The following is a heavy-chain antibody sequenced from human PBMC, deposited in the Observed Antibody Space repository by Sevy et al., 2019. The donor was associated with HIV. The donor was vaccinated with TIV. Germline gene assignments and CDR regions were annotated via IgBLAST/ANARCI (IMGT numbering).Heavy chain of an antibody. V-gene: IGHV1-24*01. CDR3: ATTKDYYESSGEPFGY. CDR2: FDPEDAET. D-gene: IGHD3-22*01. J-gene: IGHJ4*02. CDR1: GSTLSQMA. Sequence: ASVKVSCKVSGSTLSQMAMHWVRQAPGKGLEWMATFDPEDAETIYTQKLQGRVTMTEDTSRDTAYMELSNLRSEDTAGYYCATTKDYYESSGEPFGYWGQGTLVTVSS.